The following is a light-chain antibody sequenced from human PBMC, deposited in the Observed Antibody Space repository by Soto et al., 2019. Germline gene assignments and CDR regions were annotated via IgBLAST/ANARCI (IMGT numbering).Light chain of an antibody. CDR2: GTS. V-gene: IGKV3-15*01. CDR3: QQYGNSPYT. Sequence: EIVLTQSPGTLSLSPGERATLSCRASQNISTNLAWYQQTRGQGPRLLIYGTSTRAIGIPARFSGSGSGTEFTLTISSLQSEDFAVYYCQQYGNSPYTFGQGTKVDIK. CDR1: QNISTN. J-gene: IGKJ2*01.